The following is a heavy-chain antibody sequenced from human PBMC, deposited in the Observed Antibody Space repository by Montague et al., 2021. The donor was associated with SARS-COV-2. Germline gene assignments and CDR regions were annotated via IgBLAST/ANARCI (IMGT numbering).Heavy chain of an antibody. CDR3: ARYTSRMYGSFDY. V-gene: IGHV2-5*02. CDR2: XYWDDDK. J-gene: IGHJ4*02. CDR1: GFSLNTNGIG. Sequence: PQLVKPTQTLTLTRTVSGFSLNTNGIGVGWIRQPPGEAPAWLALXYWDDDKRYSPSLKTRLTITKDTSRNQVVLTMTNVDPGDTGTYFCARYTSRMYGSFDYWGQGALISVSS. D-gene: IGHD3-16*02.